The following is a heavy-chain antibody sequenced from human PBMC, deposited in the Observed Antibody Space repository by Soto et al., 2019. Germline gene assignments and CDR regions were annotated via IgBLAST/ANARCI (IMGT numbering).Heavy chain of an antibody. CDR1: SGSISNNNW. CDR2: IDHSGST. Sequence: SETLSLTCAVSSGSISNNNWWSWVRQPPGKGLEWIGEIDHSGSTNYNPSLKSRVTISVDKSKNLFSLKVSSVTAADTAVYYCARAVRVRGVPWGKYYMDVWGKGATVTVSS. J-gene: IGHJ6*03. D-gene: IGHD3-10*01. CDR3: ARAVRVRGVPWGKYYMDV. V-gene: IGHV4-4*02.